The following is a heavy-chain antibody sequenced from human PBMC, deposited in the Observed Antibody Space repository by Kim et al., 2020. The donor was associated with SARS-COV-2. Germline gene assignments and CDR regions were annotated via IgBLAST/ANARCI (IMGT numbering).Heavy chain of an antibody. Sequence: GGSLRLSCAASGFTFSSYWMSWVRQAPGKGLEWVANIKQDGSEKYYVDSVKGRFTISRDNAKNSLYLQMNSLRAEDTAVYYCARTYYYDSSGSENHDYWGQGTLVTVSS. CDR2: IKQDGSEK. CDR1: GFTFSSYW. J-gene: IGHJ4*02. D-gene: IGHD3-22*01. CDR3: ARTYYYDSSGSENHDY. V-gene: IGHV3-7*03.